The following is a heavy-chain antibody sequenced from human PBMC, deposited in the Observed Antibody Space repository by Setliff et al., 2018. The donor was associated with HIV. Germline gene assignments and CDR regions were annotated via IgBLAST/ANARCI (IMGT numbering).Heavy chain of an antibody. V-gene: IGHV4-31*03. CDR1: GGSISSEGYY. CDR2: IYYSGNT. D-gene: IGHD6-6*01. Sequence: PSETLSLTCTVSGGSISSEGYYWSWIRQHPGKGLEWIGYIYYSGNTYYSPSLKSRLTISVDTSKNQFSLKLRSVTAADTAVYYWVRAEYSSSSDWFAPWGQGALVTVS. J-gene: IGHJ5*02. CDR3: VRAEYSSSSDWFAP.